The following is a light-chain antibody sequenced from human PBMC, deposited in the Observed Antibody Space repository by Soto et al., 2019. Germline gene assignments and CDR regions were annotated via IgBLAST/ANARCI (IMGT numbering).Light chain of an antibody. Sequence: ESALTQAPGTLYWSPGERANLFCRASQSVSSSYLAWYQQKPGQAPRLLIYGASSRATGIPDRCSGSGSGADFTLTISRLEPEGGTVYSCHQYGSSPSWTFGQWTKVELK. CDR1: QSVSSSY. CDR2: GAS. V-gene: IGKV3-20*01. CDR3: HQYGSSPSWT. J-gene: IGKJ1*01.